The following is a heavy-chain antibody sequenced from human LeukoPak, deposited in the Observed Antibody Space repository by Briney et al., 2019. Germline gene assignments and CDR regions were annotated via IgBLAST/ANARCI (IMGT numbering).Heavy chain of an antibody. Sequence: PSETLSLTCAVYGGSFSGYYWSWIRQPPGKGLEWIGYIYYSGSTNYNPSLKSRVTISVDTSKNQFSLKLSSVTAADTAVYYCARGTISWGYWGQGTLVTVSS. V-gene: IGHV4-59*01. J-gene: IGHJ4*02. CDR1: GGSFSGYY. CDR2: IYYSGST. CDR3: ARGTISWGY. D-gene: IGHD3-9*01.